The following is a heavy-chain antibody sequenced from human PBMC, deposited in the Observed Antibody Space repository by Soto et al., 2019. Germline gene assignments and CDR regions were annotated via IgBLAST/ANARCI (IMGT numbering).Heavy chain of an antibody. J-gene: IGHJ6*02. Sequence: PGGSLRLSCAASGFTFSSYAMHWVRQAPGKGLEWVSVIYSGGTTYYADSVKGRFTISRDNSKNTLYLQMDSLRAEDTAVYYCARDRGYYYGSGSYYGYGMDVWGQGTTVTVSS. CDR1: GFTFSSYA. D-gene: IGHD3-10*01. CDR2: IYSGGTT. CDR3: ARDRGYYYGSGSYYGYGMDV. V-gene: IGHV3-53*01.